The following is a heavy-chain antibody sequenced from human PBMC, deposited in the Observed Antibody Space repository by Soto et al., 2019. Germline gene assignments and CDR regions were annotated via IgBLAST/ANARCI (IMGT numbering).Heavy chain of an antibody. J-gene: IGHJ4*02. CDR1: GFTFSSYW. D-gene: IGHD3-10*01. V-gene: IGHV3-74*01. CDR2: INSDGSST. Sequence: GGSLRLSCAASGFTFSSYWMHWVRQAPGKGLVWVSRINSDGSSTSYADSVKGRFTISRDNAKNTLYLQMNSLRAEDTAVYYCARGWDQLWFGELLAYFDYWGQGTLVKVSS. CDR3: ARGWDQLWFGELLAYFDY.